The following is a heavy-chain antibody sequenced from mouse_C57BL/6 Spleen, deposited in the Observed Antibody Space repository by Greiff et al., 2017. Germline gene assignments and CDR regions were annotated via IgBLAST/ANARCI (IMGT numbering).Heavy chain of an antibody. V-gene: IGHV1-80*01. J-gene: IGHJ4*01. CDR2: IYPGDGAT. CDR1: GYAFSSYW. D-gene: IGHD2-5*01. Sequence: QVQLQQSGAELVKPGASVKISCKASGYAFSSYWMNWVKQRPGKGLEWIGQIYPGDGATNYNGKFKGKATLTADKSSSTSYMQHSSLTSEDSAVYFCARSSYSNLYAMDYWGQGTSVTVSS. CDR3: ARSSYSNLYAMDY.